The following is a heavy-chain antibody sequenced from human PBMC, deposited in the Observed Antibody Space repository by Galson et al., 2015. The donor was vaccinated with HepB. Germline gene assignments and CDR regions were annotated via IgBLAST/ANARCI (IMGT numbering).Heavy chain of an antibody. CDR1: GFIFSNYG. Sequence: SLRLSCAASGFIFSNYGMHWVRRAPGKGLEWVAVIWYDGSEKYYADSVKGRFTISRDNSKNTLYLQMNSLRVEDTAVYYCVRFPAGTGFNNWGQGTLVTVSS. V-gene: IGHV3-33*01. CDR3: VRFPAGTGFNN. D-gene: IGHD6-19*01. CDR2: IWYDGSEK. J-gene: IGHJ4*02.